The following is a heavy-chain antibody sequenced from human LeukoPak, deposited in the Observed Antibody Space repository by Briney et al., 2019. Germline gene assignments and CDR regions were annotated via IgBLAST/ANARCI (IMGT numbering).Heavy chain of an antibody. V-gene: IGHV4-59*08. CDR1: GGSMSPYH. D-gene: IGHD6-19*01. J-gene: IGHJ4*02. CDR3: ARAVSGRFDY. CDR2: IYYSGST. Sequence: SETLSLTCTVSGGSMSPYHWGWIRQPPGKGLEWTGYIYYSGSTNFNPSLNSRVTISVDTSKNQFSLRLSSVTAADTAIYYCARAVSGRFDYWGQGTLVTVSS.